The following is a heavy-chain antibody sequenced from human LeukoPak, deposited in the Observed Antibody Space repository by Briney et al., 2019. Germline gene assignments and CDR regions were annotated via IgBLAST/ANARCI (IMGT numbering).Heavy chain of an antibody. V-gene: IGHV3-23*01. CDR1: GLNFRTYA. D-gene: IGHD3-22*01. CDR3: ANTGPPPYGYGWASPVVYYFDD. Sequence: GGSLRLSCTASGLNFRTYAMSWVRQAPGKGLEWVSSIGTDDTKFYGNSVKGRFTISRDNSKNTMYLQMNSVKTEDPAVYHCANTGPPPYGYGWASPVVYYFDDWGQGTLVSVSS. J-gene: IGHJ4*02. CDR2: IGTDDTK.